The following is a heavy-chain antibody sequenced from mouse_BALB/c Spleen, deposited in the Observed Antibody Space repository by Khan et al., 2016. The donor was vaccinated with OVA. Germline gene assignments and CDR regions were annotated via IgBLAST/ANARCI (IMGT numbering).Heavy chain of an antibody. Sequence: EVQLQESGPGLVKPSQSLSLTCSVTGYSITSGSYWNWIRQFPGNTLEWMGYINYGGNNNYNPSLKNRISITRDTSKNQFFLRLNSVTAEDSATYYCAIGVRWFDYWGQGTLVTVSA. CDR2: INYGGNN. CDR1: GYSITSGSY. CDR3: AIGVRWFDY. J-gene: IGHJ3*01. V-gene: IGHV3-6*02.